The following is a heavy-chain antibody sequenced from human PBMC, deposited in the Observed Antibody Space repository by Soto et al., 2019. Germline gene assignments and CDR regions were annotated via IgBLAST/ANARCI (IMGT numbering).Heavy chain of an antibody. D-gene: IGHD3-22*01. Sequence: SETLSLTCGVSAYSITSDHYWGWVRQPPGKGLEWIGCVYHTGSSYNNPSLKGRLTISVETSKNQFILELSSVTAADTAVYFCARVLHDGSGSFFDFWGRGTVVTVSS. V-gene: IGHV4-38-2*01. CDR3: ARVLHDGSGSFFDF. CDR2: VYHTGSS. CDR1: AYSITSDHY. J-gene: IGHJ4*02.